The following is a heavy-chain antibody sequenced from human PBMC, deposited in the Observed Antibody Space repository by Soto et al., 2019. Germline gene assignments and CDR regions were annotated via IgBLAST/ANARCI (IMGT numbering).Heavy chain of an antibody. CDR2: IYYSGST. V-gene: IGHV4-31*03. Sequence: SETLSLTCTVSGGSISSGGYYWSWIRQHPGKGLEWIGYIYYSGSTYYNPSLKSRVTISVDTSKNQFSLKLSSVTAADTAVYYCARDVIGGYCSGGSCYLGDAFDIWGQGTMVTVS. D-gene: IGHD2-15*01. J-gene: IGHJ3*02. CDR1: GGSISSGGYY. CDR3: ARDVIGGYCSGGSCYLGDAFDI.